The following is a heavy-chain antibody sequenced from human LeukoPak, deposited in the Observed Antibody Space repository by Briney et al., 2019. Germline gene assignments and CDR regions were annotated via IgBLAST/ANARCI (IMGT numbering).Heavy chain of an antibody. D-gene: IGHD5-12*01. CDR2: ISGSGGST. CDR3: AKWMSRVQAFDI. CDR1: GFTFSSYA. J-gene: IGHJ3*02. Sequence: GGSLRLSCAASGFTFSSYAMSWVRQAPGKGLEWVSVISGSGGSTYYADSVKGRFTISRDNSKNTLYLQMNSLRAEDTAVYYCAKWMSRVQAFDIWGQGTMVTVSS. V-gene: IGHV3-23*01.